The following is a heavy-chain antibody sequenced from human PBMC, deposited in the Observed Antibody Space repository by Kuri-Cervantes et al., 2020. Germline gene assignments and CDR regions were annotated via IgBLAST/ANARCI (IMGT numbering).Heavy chain of an antibody. V-gene: IGHV7-81*01. CDR1: GYSFTTYG. J-gene: IGHJ4*02. CDR3: ARTGWDMVQGVIISYYFDY. Sequence: ASVKVSCKASGYSFTTYGMNWVPQAPGQGLEWMGWFNTYTGNPKYAQGFTGRFVFSMDTSASTAYLQISSLKAEDTAVYYCARTGWDMVQGVIISYYFDYWGPGTLVTVSS. D-gene: IGHD3-10*01. CDR2: FNTYTGNP.